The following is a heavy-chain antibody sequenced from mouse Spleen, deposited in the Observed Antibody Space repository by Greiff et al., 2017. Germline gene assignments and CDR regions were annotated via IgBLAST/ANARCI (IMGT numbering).Heavy chain of an antibody. Sequence: VQLQQSGAELVRPGTSVKISCKASGYAFTNYWLGWVKQRPGHGLEWIGDIYPGSGNTYYNEKFKGKATLTADKSSSTAYMQLSSLTSEDSAIYYCALYYSNEYYYAMDYWGQGTSVTVSS. CDR3: ALYYSNEYYYAMDY. J-gene: IGHJ4*01. V-gene: IGHV1-63*01. CDR2: IYPGSGNT. CDR1: GYAFTNYW. D-gene: IGHD2-5*01.